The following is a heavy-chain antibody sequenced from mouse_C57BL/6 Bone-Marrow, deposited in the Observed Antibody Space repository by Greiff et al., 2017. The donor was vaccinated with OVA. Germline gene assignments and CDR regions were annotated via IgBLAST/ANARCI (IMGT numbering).Heavy chain of an antibody. Sequence: EVMLVESGGGLVQPGGSLKLSCAASGFTFSDYYMYWVRQTPEKRLEWVAYISNGGGSTYYPDTVKGRFTISRDNAKNTLYLQMSRLKSEDTAMYYCARRSHYYGSLFDVWGTGTTVTVSS. CDR1: GFTFSDYY. D-gene: IGHD1-1*01. J-gene: IGHJ1*03. CDR2: ISNGGGST. CDR3: ARRSHYYGSLFDV. V-gene: IGHV5-12*01.